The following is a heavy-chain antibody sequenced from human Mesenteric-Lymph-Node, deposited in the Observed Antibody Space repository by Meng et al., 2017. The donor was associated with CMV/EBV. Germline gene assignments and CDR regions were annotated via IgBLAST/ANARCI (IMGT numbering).Heavy chain of an antibody. D-gene: IGHD2-21*01. J-gene: IGHJ6*02. Sequence: VYGGSISGYYWSWIRQSPGKGLEWIGYIYSSGSTNYNPSFRSRLTISVDTSKNQFFLTLTSLTAADAAVYYCGRCVDWPLRSGVDVWGQGTTVTVSS. V-gene: IGHV4-59*01. CDR1: GGSISGYY. CDR3: GRCVDWPLRSGVDV. CDR2: IYSSGST.